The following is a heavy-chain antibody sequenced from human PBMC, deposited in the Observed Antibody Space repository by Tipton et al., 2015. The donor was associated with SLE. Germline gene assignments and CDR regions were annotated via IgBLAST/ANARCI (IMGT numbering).Heavy chain of an antibody. Sequence: TLSLTCAVYGGSFGGFNWNWIRQPPGKGLEWIGEINHSGVTSYNPSLKSRVAVSLDTSKRQFLLRLTSVTAADTAMYYCARGHPHIVVVIGGGWLDPWGQGTLVTVSS. CDR2: INHSGVT. V-gene: IGHV4-34*01. J-gene: IGHJ5*02. CDR3: ARGHPHIVVVIGGGWLDP. D-gene: IGHD2-21*01. CDR1: GGSFGGFN.